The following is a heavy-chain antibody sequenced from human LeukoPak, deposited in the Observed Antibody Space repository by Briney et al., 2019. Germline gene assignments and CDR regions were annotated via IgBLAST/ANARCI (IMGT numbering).Heavy chain of an antibody. J-gene: IGHJ4*02. CDR3: ARDHAAPKIIWDH. CDR2: IKYDGSQK. CDR1: GFIFSEHW. D-gene: IGHD5-12*01. V-gene: IGHV3-7*01. Sequence: GGSLRLSCAGSGFIFSEHWMSWVRLTPGEGLEWVANIKYDGSQKSYADSVRGRFTISRDNARNSLYLVMNSLRADDTAVYYCARDHAAPKIIWDHWGQGTLVTVSS.